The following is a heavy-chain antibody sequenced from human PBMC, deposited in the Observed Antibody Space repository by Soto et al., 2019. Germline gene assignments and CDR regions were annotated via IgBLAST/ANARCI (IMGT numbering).Heavy chain of an antibody. Sequence: SETLSLTCTVSNGSLSSNYWSWIRQSPGKGLEWIGNIYYSGSTNYNPSLKIRVTMSVDTSKNQFTLKLSSVTAADTGVYFCARSFMVPVAFFDYWGQGTPVTVS. CDR1: NGSLSSNY. D-gene: IGHD3-10*01. J-gene: IGHJ4*02. V-gene: IGHV4-59*01. CDR2: IYYSGST. CDR3: ARSFMVPVAFFDY.